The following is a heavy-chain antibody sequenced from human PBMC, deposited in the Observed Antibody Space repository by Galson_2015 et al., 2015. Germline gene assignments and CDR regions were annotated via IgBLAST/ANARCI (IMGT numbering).Heavy chain of an antibody. V-gene: IGHV4-30-4*01. CDR3: ARGYGFGGYFDY. J-gene: IGHJ4*02. D-gene: IGHD3-10*01. Sequence: KGLEWIGYIYYSGSTYYNPSLKSRVTISVDTSKNQFSLKLSSVAAADTAVYYCARGYGFGGYFDYWGQGTLVTVSS. CDR2: IYYSGST.